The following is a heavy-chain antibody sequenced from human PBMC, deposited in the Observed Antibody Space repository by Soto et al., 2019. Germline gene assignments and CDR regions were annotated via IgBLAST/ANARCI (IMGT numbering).Heavy chain of an antibody. J-gene: IGHJ4*02. D-gene: IGHD2-21*01. Sequence: VQFVESGGGLVKPGGSLRLSCAPSESTLSNVWMSWVRQAPGRGLEWLGRVKREIDGATTDYAAPVKGRFTISRDDSKNTVYLQMTSLRTEDTAVYYCTTDPIRDYWGLGTLVIVSS. CDR1: ESTLSNVW. CDR3: TTDPIRDY. V-gene: IGHV3-15*01. CDR2: VKREIDGATT.